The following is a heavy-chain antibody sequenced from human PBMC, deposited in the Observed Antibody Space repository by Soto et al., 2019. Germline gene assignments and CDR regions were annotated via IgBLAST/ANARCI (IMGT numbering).Heavy chain of an antibody. D-gene: IGHD2-21*02. CDR1: GGSISGYY. Sequence: ETLSLTCTVSGGSISGYYWSWIRQPPGKGLEWIGYMYNTGSTVYNPSFKSRVTISVDTSKNQFSLKLNSVTAADTAVYYCARDLWCYCGTACYELDVRGQGTTVPVSS. J-gene: IGHJ6*02. CDR3: ARDLWCYCGTACYELDV. V-gene: IGHV4-59*01. CDR2: MYNTGST.